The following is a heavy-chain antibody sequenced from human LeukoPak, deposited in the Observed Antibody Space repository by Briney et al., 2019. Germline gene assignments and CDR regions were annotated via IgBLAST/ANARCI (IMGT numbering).Heavy chain of an antibody. CDR1: GFTSTNYW. CDR2: IKQDGSEK. Sequence: PGGSLRLSCTASGFTSTNYWMTWVCQAPGKRLEWVANIKQDGSEKYYVDSVKGRFTISRDNAKNSMSLQMNSLRADDTALYYCARDMKLELPASSGYFYGMDVWGRGTTVTVSS. J-gene: IGHJ6*02. V-gene: IGHV3-7*01. CDR3: ARDMKLELPASSGYFYGMDV. D-gene: IGHD1-7*01.